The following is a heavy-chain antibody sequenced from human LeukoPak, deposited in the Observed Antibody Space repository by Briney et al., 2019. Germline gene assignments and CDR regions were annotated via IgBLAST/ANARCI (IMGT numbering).Heavy chain of an antibody. Sequence: GGSLRLSCSASGVGARISDVWMSWVRQAPGKGLEWGGRVNRKVDGGATDYAAPVKGRFIISRDDAKKTLYLEMNSLKTEDPAVYYCSRYGGGWSFDYWGPGALVTVSS. CDR3: SRYGGGWSFDY. CDR1: GVGARISDVW. J-gene: IGHJ4*02. V-gene: IGHV3-15*01. CDR2: VNRKVDGGAT. D-gene: IGHD6-19*01.